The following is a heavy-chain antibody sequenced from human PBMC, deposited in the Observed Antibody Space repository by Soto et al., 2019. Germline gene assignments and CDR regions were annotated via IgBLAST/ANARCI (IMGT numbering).Heavy chain of an antibody. CDR1: GASISSYY. V-gene: IGHV4-59*01. J-gene: IGHJ4*02. Sequence: QVQLQESGPGLVKPSETLSLTCTVSGASISSYYWSWIRQPPGKGLEWIGYIYNSGSTNYNPSLTSRFTISIDTSKNQFSLKLSSVTAADTAVYYCARGHSGYFLGSFDYWGQGTLVTVSS. D-gene: IGHD5-12*01. CDR2: IYNSGST. CDR3: ARGHSGYFLGSFDY.